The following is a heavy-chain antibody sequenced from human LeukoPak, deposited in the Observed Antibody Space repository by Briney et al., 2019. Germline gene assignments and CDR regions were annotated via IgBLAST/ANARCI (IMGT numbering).Heavy chain of an antibody. CDR1: GGSISSSSYY. J-gene: IGHJ4*02. D-gene: IGHD1-7*01. V-gene: IGHV4-39*01. CDR2: IYYSGST. Sequence: PSETLSLTCTVSGGSISSSSYYWGWICQPPGQGLEWIGSIYYSGSTYYNPSLKSRVTISVDTSKNQFSLKLSSVTAADTAVYYCARLEVEGELPFDYWGQGTLVTVSS. CDR3: ARLEVEGELPFDY.